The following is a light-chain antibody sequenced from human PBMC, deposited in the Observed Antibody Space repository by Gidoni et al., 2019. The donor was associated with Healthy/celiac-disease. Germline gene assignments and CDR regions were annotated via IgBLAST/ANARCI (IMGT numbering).Light chain of an antibody. V-gene: IGKV4-1*01. CDR2: GAS. J-gene: IGKJ2*01. CDR3: QQYYSTPYT. CDR1: QSVLYSSNNKNY. Sequence: DIVMTQSPDSLAVSLGERATSNCKSSQSVLYSSNNKNYLAWYQQKPGQPPKLLIYGASTRESGVPDRFSGSGSGTDFTLTISSLQAEDVAVYYCQQYYSTPYTFXXXTKLEIK.